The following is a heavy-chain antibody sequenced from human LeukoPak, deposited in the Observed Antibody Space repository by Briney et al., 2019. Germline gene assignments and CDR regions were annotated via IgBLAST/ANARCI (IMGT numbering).Heavy chain of an antibody. CDR1: GYTFTIYA. CDR3: ARELSIAVAGPVRY. V-gene: IGHV1-3*03. J-gene: IGHJ4*02. CDR2: INAGNGNT. Sequence: ASVKVSCKASGYTFTIYAMHWVRQAPGQRLELMGWINAGNGNTKYSQAFQGRVTITRDTSASTAYMELSSLRSEDMAVYYCARELSIAVAGPVRYWGQGPLVPVSS. D-gene: IGHD6-19*01.